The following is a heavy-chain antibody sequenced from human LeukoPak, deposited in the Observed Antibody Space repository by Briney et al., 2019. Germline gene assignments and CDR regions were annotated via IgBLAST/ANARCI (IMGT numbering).Heavy chain of an antibody. D-gene: IGHD5-24*01. J-gene: IGHJ1*01. CDR2: IIPIFGTA. Sequence: ASVKVSCKASGGTFSSYAISWVRQAPGQGVEWMGGIIPIFGTANYAQKFQGRVTITPDESTSTAYMELSSLRSEDTAVYYCARGAEMATMRYFQHWGQGTLVTVSS. CDR1: GGTFSSYA. CDR3: ARGAEMATMRYFQH. V-gene: IGHV1-69*01.